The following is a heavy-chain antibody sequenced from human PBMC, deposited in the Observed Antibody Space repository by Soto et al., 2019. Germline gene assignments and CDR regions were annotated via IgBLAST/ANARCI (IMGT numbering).Heavy chain of an antibody. CDR2: ISSSSSYI. J-gene: IGHJ6*02. Sequence: EVQLVESGGGLVKPGGSLRLSCAASGFTFSSYSMNWVRQAPGKGLEWVSSISSSSSYIYYADSVKGRFTISRDNAKNSLYLQMNSLRAEDTAVYYCARDRQALNYYYGMDVWCQGTTVTVS. V-gene: IGHV3-21*01. CDR3: ARDRQALNYYYGMDV. CDR1: GFTFSSYS.